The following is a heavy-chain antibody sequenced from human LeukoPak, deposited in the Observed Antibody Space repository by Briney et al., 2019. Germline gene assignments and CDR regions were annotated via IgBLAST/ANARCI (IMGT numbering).Heavy chain of an antibody. Sequence: ASVKVSCKASGGTFSSYATSWVRQAPGQGLEWMGGIIPIFGTANYAQKFQGRVTITADESTSTAYMELRSLRSDDTAVYYCARALFYDNSGFYNWGQGTLVTVSS. D-gene: IGHD3-22*01. V-gene: IGHV1-69*13. J-gene: IGHJ4*02. CDR2: IIPIFGTA. CDR3: ARALFYDNSGFYN. CDR1: GGTFSSYA.